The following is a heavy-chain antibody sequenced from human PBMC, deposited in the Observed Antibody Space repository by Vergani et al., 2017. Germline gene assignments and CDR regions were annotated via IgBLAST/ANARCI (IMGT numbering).Heavy chain of an antibody. J-gene: IGHJ4*02. D-gene: IGHD3-3*01. Sequence: EVQLVESGGGLVKPGGSLRLSCAASGFTFSSYSMNWVRQAPGKGLEWVSSISSSSSYIYYADSVKGRFTISRDNAKNSLYLQMNSLRAEDTAVYYCATLFGVVMEIDYWGQGTLVTVSS. CDR2: ISSSSSYI. CDR1: GFTFSSYS. CDR3: ATLFGVVMEIDY. V-gene: IGHV3-21*01.